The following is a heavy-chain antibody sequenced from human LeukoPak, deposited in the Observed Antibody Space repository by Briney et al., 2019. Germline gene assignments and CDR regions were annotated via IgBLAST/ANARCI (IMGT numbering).Heavy chain of an antibody. V-gene: IGHV5-51*01. CDR3: ARQADKDMDQYYFDY. CDR2: IYPGDSDT. CDR1: GYSFTNYW. D-gene: IGHD5-18*01. Sequence: GESLKISCKGSGYSFTNYWIGWVRQMPGKGLEWMGIIYPGDSDTRYSPSFQGQVIISADKSIGTAYLQWSSLKASDTAMYYCARQADKDMDQYYFDYWGQGTLVTVSS. J-gene: IGHJ4*02.